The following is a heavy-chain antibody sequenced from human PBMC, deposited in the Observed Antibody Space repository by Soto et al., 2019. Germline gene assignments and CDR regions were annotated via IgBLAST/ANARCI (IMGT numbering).Heavy chain of an antibody. J-gene: IGHJ4*02. V-gene: IGHV3-30*03. CDR3: ARGPRSCSYTSCYTIDY. D-gene: IGHD2-2*02. Sequence: QVQLVESGGGVVQPGRSLRLTCAVSGFTFNSHAMHWVRQAPGRGLEWVAVISYGGANNYYADSVKARFTISRDNSQNTLFLQMNSLRPEDTAVYYCARGPRSCSYTSCYTIDYWGQGTLVTVSS. CDR2: ISYGGANN. CDR1: GFTFNSHA.